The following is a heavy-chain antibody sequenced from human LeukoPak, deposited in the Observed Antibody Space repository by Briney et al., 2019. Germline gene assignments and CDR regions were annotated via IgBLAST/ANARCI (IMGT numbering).Heavy chain of an antibody. Sequence: GGSLRLSCTASGFTLSSYEMSWIRQAPGKGLEWVSSIDYSGGNTHYADSVMGRFTISRDNSKNIMFLQMNSLRAEDTAIYYCAKAPTATVVFFESWGQGSLVIVSS. V-gene: IGHV3-23*01. D-gene: IGHD2-8*02. CDR2: IDYSGGNT. CDR3: AKAPTATVVFFES. CDR1: GFTLSSYE. J-gene: IGHJ4*02.